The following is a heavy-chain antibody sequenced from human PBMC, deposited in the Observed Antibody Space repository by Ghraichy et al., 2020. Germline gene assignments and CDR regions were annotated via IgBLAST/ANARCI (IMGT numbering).Heavy chain of an antibody. Sequence: GGSLRLSCAASGFTFSDHGLHWARQAPGKGLEWVANIWYDGRNKYYAESVKDRFTISRDNSKNTMYLQMNSLRVEDTAVYYCARDKGAGGTTSMDVWGQGTTVIVSS. V-gene: IGHV3-33*01. CDR1: GFTFSDHG. D-gene: IGHD6-13*01. CDR3: ARDKGAGGTTSMDV. J-gene: IGHJ6*02. CDR2: IWYDGRNK.